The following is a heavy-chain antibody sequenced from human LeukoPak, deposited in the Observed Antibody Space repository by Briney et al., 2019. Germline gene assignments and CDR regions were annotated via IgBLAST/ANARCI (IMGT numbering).Heavy chain of an antibody. CDR1: GGSFSGYY. CDR2: INHSGST. CDR3: ARAESMVRGVIDS. Sequence: SETLSLTCAVYGGSFSGYYWSWIRQPPGKGLEWIGEINHSGSTNYNPSLKSRVTISVDMSKNQFSLRLSSVTAADTAVYYCARAESMVRGVIDSWGRGTLVTVSS. V-gene: IGHV4-34*01. D-gene: IGHD3-10*01. J-gene: IGHJ4*02.